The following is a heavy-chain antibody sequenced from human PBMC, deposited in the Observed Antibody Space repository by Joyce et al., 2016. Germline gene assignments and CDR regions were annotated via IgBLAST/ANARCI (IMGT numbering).Heavy chain of an antibody. Sequence: QMQLQESGPGLVKPSETLSLNCTVSGGSISSYYWRWIRQSPGKGLEWIGYIYYSGRINYNPSLKSRVTISVDTSKNQFSRRLTSVTAADAAVYYGARGAYSSAWGQGTLVTVSS. D-gene: IGHD6-19*01. J-gene: IGHJ5*02. CDR1: GGSISSYY. CDR3: ARGAYSSA. V-gene: IGHV4-59*01. CDR2: IYYSGRI.